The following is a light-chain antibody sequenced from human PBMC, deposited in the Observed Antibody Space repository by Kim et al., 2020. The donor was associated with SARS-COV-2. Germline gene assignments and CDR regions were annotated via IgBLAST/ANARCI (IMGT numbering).Light chain of an antibody. CDR3: QSYDNNNHVV. Sequence: TVIIPCTRSSGFHATNYVQWYQQHPGSAPISVIYENKERAPGVPDRFSGSVDSSSNAASLTISGLMTEDEADYYCQSYDNNNHVVFGGGTQLTVL. J-gene: IGLJ2*01. CDR1: SGFHATNY. V-gene: IGLV6-57*03. CDR2: ENK.